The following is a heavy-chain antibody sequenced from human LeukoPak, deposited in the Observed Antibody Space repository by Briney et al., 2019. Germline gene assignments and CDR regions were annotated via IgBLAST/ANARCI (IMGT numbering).Heavy chain of an antibody. CDR1: GFTFSSYW. D-gene: IGHD4-23*01. CDR3: ARERRYGGNCEAFDI. J-gene: IGHJ3*02. V-gene: IGHV3-74*01. Sequence: GGSLRLSCAASGFTFSSYWMPWVRQAPGKGLVWVSRINSDGSSTSYADSVKGRFTISRDNAKNSLYLQMNSLRAEDTAVYYCARERRYGGNCEAFDIWGQGTMVIVSS. CDR2: INSDGSST.